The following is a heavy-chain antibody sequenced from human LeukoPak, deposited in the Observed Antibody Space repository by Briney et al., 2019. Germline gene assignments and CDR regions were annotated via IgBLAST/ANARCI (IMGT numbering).Heavy chain of an antibody. CDR2: ISSSSSTI. J-gene: IGHJ4*02. Sequence: PGGSLRLSCAASGFIFSAYEMNWVRQAPGKGLEWVSYISSSSSTIYYADSVKGRFTISRDNAKNSLYLQMNSLRDEDTAVYYCARYYYGSGSYLNFDYWGQGTLVTVSS. CDR3: ARYYYGSGSYLNFDY. D-gene: IGHD3-10*01. V-gene: IGHV3-48*03. CDR1: GFIFSAYE.